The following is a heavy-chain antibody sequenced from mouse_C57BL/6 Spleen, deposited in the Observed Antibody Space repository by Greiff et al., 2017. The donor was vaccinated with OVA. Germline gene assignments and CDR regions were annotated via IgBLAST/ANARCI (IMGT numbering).Heavy chain of an antibody. CDR3: ARVITTVVPSGAFDD. CDR2: INPSSGYT. J-gene: IGHJ2*01. V-gene: IGHV1-4*01. D-gene: IGHD1-1*01. CDR1: GYTFTSYT. Sequence: VQLQESGAELARPGASVKMSCKASGYTFTSYTMHWVKQRPGQGLEWIGYINPSSGYTKYNQKFKDKATLTADKSSSTAYMQLSSLTSEDSAVYYCARVITTVVPSGAFDDWGQGTTLTVSS.